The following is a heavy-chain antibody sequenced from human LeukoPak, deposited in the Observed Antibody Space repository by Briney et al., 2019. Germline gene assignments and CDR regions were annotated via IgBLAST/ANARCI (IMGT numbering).Heavy chain of an antibody. CDR1: GFTFSSYS. V-gene: IGHV3-48*01. J-gene: IGHJ4*02. CDR2: ISSSSSTT. D-gene: IGHD4-17*01. CDR3: ARDANGEDYGDYVDY. Sequence: GGSLRLSCAASGFTFSSYSMNWVRQAPGKGLEWVSYISSSSSTTYYADSVKGRFTISRDNAKNSLYLQMNSLRAEDTAVYYCARDANGEDYGDYVDYWGQGTLVTVSS.